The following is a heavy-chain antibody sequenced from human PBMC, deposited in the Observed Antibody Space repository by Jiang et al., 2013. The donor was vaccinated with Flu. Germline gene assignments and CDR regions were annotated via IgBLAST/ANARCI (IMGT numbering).Heavy chain of an antibody. D-gene: IGHD2-2*01. CDR2: ISYDGSNK. CDR3: ARDVEELKRDIVVVPAVPDAFDI. CDR1: GFTFSSYA. Sequence: RSLRLSCAASGFTFSSYAMHWSPGSRQGLEWVAVISYDGSNKYYADSVKGRFTISRDNSKNTLYLQMNSLRAEDTAVYYCARDVEELKRDIVVVPAVPDAFDIWGQGTMVTVSS. V-gene: IGHV3-30-3*01. J-gene: IGHJ3*02.